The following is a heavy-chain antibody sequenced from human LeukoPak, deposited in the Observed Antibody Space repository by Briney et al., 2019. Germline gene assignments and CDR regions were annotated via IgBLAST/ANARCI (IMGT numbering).Heavy chain of an antibody. V-gene: IGHV1-8*03. D-gene: IGHD3/OR15-3a*01. CDR1: GYTFTSYD. CDR3: ARGGDDFWTGLKPFDY. J-gene: IGHJ4*02. Sequence: GASVKVSCKASGYTFTSYDINWVRQATGQGLEWMGWMNPSSGNTGYAQKFQGRVTITRNTSISTAYMELSSLRSEDTAVYYCARGGDDFWTGLKPFDYWGQGTLVTVSS. CDR2: MNPSSGNT.